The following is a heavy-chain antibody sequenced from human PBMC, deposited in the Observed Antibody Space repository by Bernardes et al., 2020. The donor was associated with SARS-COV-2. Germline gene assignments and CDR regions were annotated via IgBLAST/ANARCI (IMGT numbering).Heavy chain of an antibody. CDR1: GGSISSSSYY. V-gene: IGHV4-39*01. D-gene: IGHD3-3*01. J-gene: IGHJ4*02. CDR2: IYYSGST. CDR3: ARHRLSTYYDFWSGYYTGEAIGY. Sequence: SETLSLTCTVSGGSISSSSYYWGWIRQPPGKGLEWIGSIYYSGSTYYNPSLKSRVTISVDTSKNQFSLKLSSVTAADTAVYYVARHRLSTYYDFWSGYYTGEAIGYCGQGTLVTVSS.